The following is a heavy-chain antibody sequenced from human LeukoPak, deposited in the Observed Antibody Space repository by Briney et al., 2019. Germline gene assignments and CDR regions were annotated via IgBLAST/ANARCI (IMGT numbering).Heavy chain of an antibody. CDR2: IYYSGST. J-gene: IGHJ3*02. CDR1: GGSISSSICY. Sequence: SETLSLTCTVSGGSISSSICYWGWIRQPPGKGLEWIGSIYYSGSTHYNPSLKSRVTISVDTSKNQFSLKLSSVTAADTAVYYCARDRGSLQFVDAVDIWGQGTMVTVSS. V-gene: IGHV4-39*07. D-gene: IGHD5-24*01. CDR3: ARDRGSLQFVDAVDI.